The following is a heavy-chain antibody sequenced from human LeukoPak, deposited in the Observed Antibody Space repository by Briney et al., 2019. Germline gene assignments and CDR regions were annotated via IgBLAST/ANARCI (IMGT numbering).Heavy chain of an antibody. CDR3: ARARDGYNSNWFDP. CDR2: ISAYNGNT. J-gene: IGHJ5*02. V-gene: IGHV1-18*01. Sequence: ASVKVSCKASGGTFSSYAISWVRQAPGQGLEWMGWISAYNGNTNYAQKLQGRVTMTTDTSTSTAYMELRSLRSDDTAVYYCARARDGYNSNWFDPWGQGTLVTVSS. CDR1: GGTFSSYA. D-gene: IGHD1-1*01.